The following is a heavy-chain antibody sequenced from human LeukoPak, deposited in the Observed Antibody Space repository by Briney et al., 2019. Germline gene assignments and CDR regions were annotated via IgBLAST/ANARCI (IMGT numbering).Heavy chain of an antibody. CDR1: GFTFSSYW. D-gene: IGHD2-15*01. V-gene: IGHV3-74*01. CDR3: ARSGAPTPDY. CDR2: IDSDGSST. J-gene: IGHJ4*02. Sequence: PGGSLRLSCAASGFTFSSYWMHWVRQAPGKGLVWVSRIDSDGSSTIYADSVKGRFTISRDNAKNTLNLEMNGLRAEDTALYYCARSGAPTPDYWGQRTLVIVSS.